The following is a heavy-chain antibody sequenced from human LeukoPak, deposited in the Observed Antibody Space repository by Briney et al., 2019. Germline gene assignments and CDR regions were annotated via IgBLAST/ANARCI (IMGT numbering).Heavy chain of an antibody. Sequence: SVTLSLTCAVYGGSFSGYYWSWIRQPPGKGLEWIGEINHSGSTNYNPSLKSRVTISVDTSKNQFSLKLSSVTAADTAVYYCARAYQPLRGWFDPWGQGTLVTVSS. CDR3: ARAYQPLRGWFDP. J-gene: IGHJ5*02. CDR2: INHSGST. D-gene: IGHD2-2*01. CDR1: GGSFSGYY. V-gene: IGHV4-34*01.